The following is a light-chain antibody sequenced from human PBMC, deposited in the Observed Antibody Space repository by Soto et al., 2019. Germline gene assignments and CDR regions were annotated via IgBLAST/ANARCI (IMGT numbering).Light chain of an antibody. CDR1: SSDVGRYNY. V-gene: IGLV2-14*01. J-gene: IGLJ2*01. CDR3: SLYTSGTSVV. CDR2: EVS. Sequence: QSALTQPASVSGSPGQSITISCTGTSSDVGRYNYVSWYQQYPGKAPKLIIFEVSIRPSGDSNRFSGSKSGTTASLTISGVQIEDKADCYCSLYTSGTSVVFGGGTQVTVL.